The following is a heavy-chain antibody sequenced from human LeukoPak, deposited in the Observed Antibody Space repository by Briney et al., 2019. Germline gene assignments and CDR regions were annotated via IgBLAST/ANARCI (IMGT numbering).Heavy chain of an antibody. CDR2: ISGSGGST. CDR1: GFTFSSYA. J-gene: IGHJ5*02. V-gene: IGHV3-23*01. Sequence: PVASLRLSCAASGFTFSSYAMSWVRQAPGEGLEWVSAISGSGGSTYYADSVKGRFTISRDNSKNTLYLQMNSLRAEDTAVYYCAKENHRGCSSTSCYPVWFDPWGQGTLVTVSS. CDR3: AKENHRGCSSTSCYPVWFDP. D-gene: IGHD2-2*01.